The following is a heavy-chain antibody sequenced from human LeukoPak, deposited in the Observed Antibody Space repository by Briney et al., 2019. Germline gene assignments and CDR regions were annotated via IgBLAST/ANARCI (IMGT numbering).Heavy chain of an antibody. D-gene: IGHD3-22*01. J-gene: IGHJ5*02. CDR1: GYTFTSYG. Sequence: ASVKVSCKASGYTFTSYGISWVRQAPGQGLEWMGWISAYDGNTNYAQKLQGRVTMTTDTSTSTAYLELRSLTSDDTAVYYCARTPTYYYDSSKINWFDPWGQGTLVTVSS. CDR2: ISAYDGNT. V-gene: IGHV1-18*01. CDR3: ARTPTYYYDSSKINWFDP.